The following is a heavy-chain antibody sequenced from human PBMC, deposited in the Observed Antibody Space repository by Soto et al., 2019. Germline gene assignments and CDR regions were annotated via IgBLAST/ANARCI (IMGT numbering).Heavy chain of an antibody. D-gene: IGHD3-10*01. V-gene: IGHV3-48*01. Sequence: EVQLVESGGGLVQPGGSLRLSCAASGFTFSSDSMNWVLQAPGKGLEWVSYISSSSSTIYYADSVKGRFTISRDNAKNSLYLQMNSLRAEDTAVYYCASDGGPAMVRGAPFDYWGQGTLVTVSS. CDR1: GFTFSSDS. J-gene: IGHJ4*02. CDR3: ASDGGPAMVRGAPFDY. CDR2: ISSSSSTI.